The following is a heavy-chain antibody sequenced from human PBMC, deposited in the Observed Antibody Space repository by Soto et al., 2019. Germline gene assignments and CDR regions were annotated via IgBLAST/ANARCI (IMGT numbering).Heavy chain of an antibody. Sequence: GGSLRLSCAASGFTFSSYAMSWVRQAPGKGLEWVSAISGSGGSTYYADSVKGPFTISRDNSKNTLYLQMNSLRAEDTAVYYCAKDHGVSSGWYGGYWGQGTLVTVSS. D-gene: IGHD6-19*01. J-gene: IGHJ4*02. CDR2: ISGSGGST. CDR3: AKDHGVSSGWYGGY. CDR1: GFTFSSYA. V-gene: IGHV3-23*01.